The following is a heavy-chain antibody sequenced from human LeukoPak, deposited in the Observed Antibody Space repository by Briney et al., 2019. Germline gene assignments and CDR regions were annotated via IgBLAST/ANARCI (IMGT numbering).Heavy chain of an antibody. V-gene: IGHV3-30-3*01. D-gene: IGHD5-18*01. J-gene: IGHJ4*02. CDR2: ISYDGSNK. CDR1: GFTFSSYA. Sequence: GGSLRLSCVASGFTFSSYAMHWVRQAPGKGLEWVAVISYDGSNKYYADSVKGRFTISRDNSKNTLYLQMNSLRAEDTAVYYCGRRGDTAMAVDYWGQGTLVTVSS. CDR3: GRRGDTAMAVDY.